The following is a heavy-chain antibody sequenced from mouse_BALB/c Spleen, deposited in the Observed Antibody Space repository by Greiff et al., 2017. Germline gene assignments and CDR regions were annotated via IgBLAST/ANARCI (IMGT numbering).Heavy chain of an antibody. CDR1: GYSFTGYN. J-gene: IGHJ4*01. CDR2: IDPYNGGT. CDR3: ARRGNYAMDY. V-gene: IGHV1S135*01. D-gene: IGHD2-14*01. Sequence: EVQLQQSGPELGKPGASVKISCKASGYSFTGYNMYWVKQSHRKSLEWIGYIDPYNGGTSYNQKSKGKATLTVDKSSSTAYMHLNSLTSEDSSIYYCARRGNYAMDYWGQGTSVTVSS.